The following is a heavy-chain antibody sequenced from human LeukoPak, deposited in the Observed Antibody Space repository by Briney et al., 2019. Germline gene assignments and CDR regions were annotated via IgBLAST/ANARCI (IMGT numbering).Heavy chain of an antibody. Sequence: HPGGSLRLSCAASGFTFSTYEMNWVRQASGKGLEWISFISSSGSIKYYADSLKGRFTISRDNAKNSLYLQMNSLRAEDTAVYYCASPWRSSGWYAFDIWGQGTMVTVSS. CDR3: ASPWRSSGWYAFDI. J-gene: IGHJ3*02. CDR2: ISSSGSIK. CDR1: GFTFSTYE. V-gene: IGHV3-48*03. D-gene: IGHD6-19*01.